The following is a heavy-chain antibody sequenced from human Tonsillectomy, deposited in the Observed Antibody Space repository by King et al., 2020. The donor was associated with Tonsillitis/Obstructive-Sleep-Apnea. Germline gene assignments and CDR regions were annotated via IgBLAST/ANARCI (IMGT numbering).Heavy chain of an antibody. V-gene: IGHV1-69*01. Sequence: LQLVQSRAEVKKFGSSVKVSCKASGGIFRSYSISWVRQAPGQGLEWMGGIIPIFGTTNYAQKFQGRVTITADESTSTAYMELSSLRFEDTAVYYCARVPSGGYFNWFDPWGQGTLVTVSS. CDR1: GGIFRSYS. J-gene: IGHJ5*02. D-gene: IGHD2-15*01. CDR3: ARVPSGGYFNWFDP. CDR2: IIPIFGTT.